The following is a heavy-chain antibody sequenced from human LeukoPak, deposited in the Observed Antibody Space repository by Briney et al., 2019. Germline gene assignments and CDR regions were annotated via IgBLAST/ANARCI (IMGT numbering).Heavy chain of an antibody. CDR1: GYSISNCYY. CDR2: IYHSGST. Sequence: SETLSLTCTVSGYSISNCYYWGWIRQPSGKGLEWIGSIYHSGSTYYNPSLKSRVTISVDTSKNQFSLRLSSVTAADTAVYYCARRSREMSTASFDYWGQGTLVTVSS. D-gene: IGHD5-24*01. V-gene: IGHV4-38-2*02. CDR3: ARRSREMSTASFDY. J-gene: IGHJ4*02.